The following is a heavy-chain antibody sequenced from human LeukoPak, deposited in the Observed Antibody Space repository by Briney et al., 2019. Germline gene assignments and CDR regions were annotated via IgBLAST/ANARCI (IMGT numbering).Heavy chain of an antibody. CDR1: GGTFSSYA. CDR2: IIPIFGTA. V-gene: IGHV1-69*13. J-gene: IGHJ4*02. Sequence: SVKVSCKASGGTFSSYAISWVRQAPGQGLEWMGGIIPIFGTANYAQKFQGRVTITADESTSTAYMELSSLRSEDTAVYYRARSARYCSGGSCSCFDYRGQGTLVTVSS. D-gene: IGHD2-15*01. CDR3: ARSARYCSGGSCSCFDY.